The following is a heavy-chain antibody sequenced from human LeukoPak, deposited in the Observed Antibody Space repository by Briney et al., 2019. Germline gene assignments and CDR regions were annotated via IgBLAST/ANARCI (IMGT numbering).Heavy chain of an antibody. Sequence: PGASLRLSCAASGFTFSSYAMSWVRQAPGKGLEWVSAISGSGGSTYYADSVKGRFTISRDNSKNTLYLQMSSLRAEDTAVYYCAKDRSGYGDYEFGYWGQGTLVTVSS. CDR2: ISGSGGST. V-gene: IGHV3-23*01. CDR3: AKDRSGYGDYEFGY. J-gene: IGHJ4*02. D-gene: IGHD4-17*01. CDR1: GFTFSSYA.